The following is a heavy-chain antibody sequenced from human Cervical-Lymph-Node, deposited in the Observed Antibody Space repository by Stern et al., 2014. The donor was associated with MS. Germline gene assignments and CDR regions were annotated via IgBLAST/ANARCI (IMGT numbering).Heavy chain of an antibody. CDR3: ARQRYFDY. V-gene: IGHV5-51*01. CDR2: IFPGGSDI. CDR1: GYTFTSYW. J-gene: IGHJ4*02. Sequence: VQLVESGPEVKRPGESLKISCQASGYTFTSYWIGWVRQMPGKGLEWIAIIFPGGSDIRYSPSFKGQATSAAAKPSSTANLQWNNRKASDTAIYYCARQRYFDYWGQGTLVTVSS.